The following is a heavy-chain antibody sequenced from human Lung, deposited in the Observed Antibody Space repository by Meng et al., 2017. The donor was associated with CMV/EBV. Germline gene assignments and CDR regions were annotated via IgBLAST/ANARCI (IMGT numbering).Heavy chain of an antibody. CDR2: ISLDGTKI. J-gene: IGHJ5*02. V-gene: IGHV3-74*01. D-gene: IGHD3-10*01. CDR3: ASANHFGSGMSFDP. CDR1: GFSFNRHW. Sequence: SCVTSGFSFNRHWMHWVRQVPGKGLEWVSIISLDGTKIGYGDSVRCRFTISRDNAGNTLYLQMNSLRAEDTAIYYCASANHFGSGMSFDPWGQGXLVTVSS.